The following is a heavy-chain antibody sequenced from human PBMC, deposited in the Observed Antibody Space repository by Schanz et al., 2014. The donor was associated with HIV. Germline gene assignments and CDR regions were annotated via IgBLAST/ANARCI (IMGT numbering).Heavy chain of an antibody. CDR2: VNPESGNT. D-gene: IGHD1-26*01. Sequence: QVQLVQSGPEVKKPGASVRVSCETSGYTFFDYDINWVRQAPGQGLEWMGWVNPESGNTGMADKFLGRLSLTRFTSTGTAYMELDSLRSEDTAIYYCVRAASFHFDKEGYYRNWYFDFGGRGTLVAVSS. J-gene: IGHJ2*01. CDR1: GYTFFDYD. CDR3: VRAASFHFDKEGYYRNWYFDF. V-gene: IGHV1-8*02.